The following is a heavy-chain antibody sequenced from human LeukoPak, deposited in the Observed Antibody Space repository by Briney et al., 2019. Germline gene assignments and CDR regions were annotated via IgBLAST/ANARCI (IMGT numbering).Heavy chain of an antibody. V-gene: IGHV4-38-2*01. J-gene: IGHJ5*02. CDR2: IYHSGST. Sequence: PSETLSLTCAVSGYSISSGYYWGWIRQPPGKGLEWIGSIYHSGSTYYNPSLKSRVAISVDTSKNQFSLKLSSVTAADTAVYYCARQLGSGWYNWFDPWGRGTLVTVSS. D-gene: IGHD6-19*01. CDR3: ARQLGSGWYNWFDP. CDR1: GYSISSGYY.